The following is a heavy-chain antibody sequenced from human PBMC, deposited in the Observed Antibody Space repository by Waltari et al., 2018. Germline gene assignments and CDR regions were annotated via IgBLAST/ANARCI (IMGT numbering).Heavy chain of an antibody. CDR3: ANGRSPRNHDYLFDY. CDR2: ISGRGGST. J-gene: IGHJ4*02. CDR1: GFTFSSYA. V-gene: IGHV3-23*01. D-gene: IGHD4-17*01. Sequence: EVQLLESGGGLVQPGGSLRLSCAASGFTFSSYAMSWVRQAPGKGLEWGSAISGRGGSTYYADSVKGRFTISRDNSKNTLYLQMNSLRAEDTAVYYCANGRSPRNHDYLFDYWGQGTLVTVSS.